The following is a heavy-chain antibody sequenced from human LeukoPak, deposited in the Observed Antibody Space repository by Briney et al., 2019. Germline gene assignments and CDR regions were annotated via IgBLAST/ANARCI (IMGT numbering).Heavy chain of an antibody. CDR2: ISGGGGST. Sequence: GGSLRLSCATSGFTFSSYAMSWVRQAPGKGLEWVSTISGGGGSTWYADSVKGGFTISRDNSKNTLYLQLSSLSADDTAVYYCATYVRGDFDYWGQGTLVTVSS. J-gene: IGHJ4*02. D-gene: IGHD3-10*02. CDR1: GFTFSSYA. V-gene: IGHV3-23*01. CDR3: ATYVRGDFDY.